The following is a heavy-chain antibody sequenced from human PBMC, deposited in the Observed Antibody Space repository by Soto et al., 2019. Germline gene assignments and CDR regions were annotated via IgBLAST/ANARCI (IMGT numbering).Heavy chain of an antibody. CDR3: ARDVYNYGMGGFDS. Sequence: PSETLSLTCTVSGGSIRSGAYYWSWIRQHPGKGLEWIGYIYYSGSTYYNPSLKSRVTISQDTSKNQFSLKLSSVTAADTAFYYCARDVYNYGMGGFDSWGQGTLVTVSS. CDR2: IYYSGST. V-gene: IGHV4-31*03. J-gene: IGHJ4*02. D-gene: IGHD5-18*01. CDR1: GGSIRSGAYY.